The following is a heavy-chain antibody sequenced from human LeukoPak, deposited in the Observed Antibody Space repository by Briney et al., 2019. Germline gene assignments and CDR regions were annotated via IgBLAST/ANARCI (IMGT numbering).Heavy chain of an antibody. J-gene: IGHJ4*02. CDR2: INTDGTVT. V-gene: IGHV3-74*01. CDR3: AKLGITNYDFWSGYFDF. CDR1: GITFSKYW. D-gene: IGHD3-3*01. Sequence: GGSLRLSCAASGITFSKYWMLWVRQAPGKGQESVSRINTDGTVTTYADSVKGRFTISRDNSKNTLYLQMNSLRVEDTAMYYCAKLGITNYDFWSGYFDFWGQGTLVTVSS.